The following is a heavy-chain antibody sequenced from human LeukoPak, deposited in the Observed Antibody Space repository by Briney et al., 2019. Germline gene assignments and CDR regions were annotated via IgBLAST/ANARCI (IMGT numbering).Heavy chain of an antibody. CDR2: TNGDESIT. Sequence: GGSLRLSCVASGLNFDDSAMHWVRQAPGKGLEWVSRTNGDESITGHADSVKGRFTISRDNAQNTLYLQMNSLRAEDTAVYYCANINIGDSWGQGTLVTVSS. J-gene: IGHJ4*02. CDR3: ANINIGDS. CDR1: GLNFDDSA. V-gene: IGHV3-74*01.